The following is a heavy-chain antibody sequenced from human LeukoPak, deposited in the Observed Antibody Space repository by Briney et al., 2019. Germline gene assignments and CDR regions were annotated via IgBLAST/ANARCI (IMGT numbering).Heavy chain of an antibody. CDR1: GFTFISYG. CDR3: AVEVYYYYDSSAYDY. J-gene: IGHJ4*02. CDR2: ISYDGSNK. V-gene: IGHV3-30*03. Sequence: PGGSLRLSCAASGFTFISYGMHWVRQAPGKGLERVAVISYDGSNKYYADSVKGRFTISSDNPKHTTYLQMNRLRAEDTAVYYCAVEVYYYYDSSAYDYWGQGSLVTDSS. D-gene: IGHD3-22*01.